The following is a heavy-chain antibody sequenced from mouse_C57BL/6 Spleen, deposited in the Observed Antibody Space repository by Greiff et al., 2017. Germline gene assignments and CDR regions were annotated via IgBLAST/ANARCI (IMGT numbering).Heavy chain of an antibody. CDR3: ARRPFAY. CDR2: IYPGDGDT. CDR1: GYAFSSSW. V-gene: IGHV1-82*01. Sequence: VQRVASGPELVKPGASVKISCKASGYAFSSSWMNWVKQRPGKGLEWIGRIYPGDGDTNYNGKFKGKATLTADKSSSTAYMQLSSLTSEDSAVYFCARRPFAYWGQGTLVTVSA. J-gene: IGHJ3*01.